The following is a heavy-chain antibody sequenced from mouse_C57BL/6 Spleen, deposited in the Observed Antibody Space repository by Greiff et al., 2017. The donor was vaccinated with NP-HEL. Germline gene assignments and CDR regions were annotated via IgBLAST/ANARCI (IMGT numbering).Heavy chain of an antibody. Sequence: EVQLQQSGPGLVKPSQSLSLTCSVTGYSITSGYYWNWIRQFPGNKLEWMGYISYDGSNNYNPSLKNRISITRDTSKNQFFLKLNSVTTEDTATYYCARDDYDGFFAYWGQGTLVTVSA. D-gene: IGHD2-4*01. CDR1: GYSITSGYY. J-gene: IGHJ3*01. V-gene: IGHV3-6*01. CDR2: ISYDGSN. CDR3: ARDDYDGFFAY.